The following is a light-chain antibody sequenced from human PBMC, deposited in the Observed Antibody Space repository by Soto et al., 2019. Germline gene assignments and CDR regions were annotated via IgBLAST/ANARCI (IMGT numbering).Light chain of an antibody. CDR3: QSYDSSLSAYV. CDR2: GNS. CDR1: SSNIGAGYD. J-gene: IGLJ1*01. Sequence: QSVLTQPPSVSGAPGQRVTISCTGSSSNIGAGYDVHWYQQLPGTVPKLLIYGNSNRPSGVPDRFSGSKSGTSASLAITGLQAEDEADYYCQSYDSSLSAYVFGTGTNVTVL. V-gene: IGLV1-40*01.